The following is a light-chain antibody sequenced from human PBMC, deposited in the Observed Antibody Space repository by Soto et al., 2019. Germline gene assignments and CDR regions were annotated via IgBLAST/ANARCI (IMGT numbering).Light chain of an antibody. CDR3: SSYAISSTVL. J-gene: IGLJ1*01. CDR2: EGS. V-gene: IGLV2-14*02. CDR1: SSDVGSYNL. Sequence: QSALTQPASVSGSPGQSITISCTGTSSDVGSYNLVSWYQQHPGKAPKLMIYEGSKRPSGVSNRFSGSKSGNTASLTISGLQAEDEADYYCSSYAISSTVLFGTGTKLTVL.